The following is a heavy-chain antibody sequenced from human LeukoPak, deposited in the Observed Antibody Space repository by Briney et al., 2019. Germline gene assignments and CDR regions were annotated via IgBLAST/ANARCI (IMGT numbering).Heavy chain of an antibody. J-gene: IGHJ4*02. CDR3: AGSLAAAGTGIDY. CDR2: IYYSGST. CDR1: GGSINSYY. V-gene: IGHV4-59*08. Sequence: SETLSLTCTVSGGSINSYYWSWIRQPPGKGLEWIGYIYYSGSTNYNPSLKSRVTISVDTSKNQFSLKLSSVTAADTAVYYCAGSLAAAGTGIDYWGQGTLVTVSS. D-gene: IGHD6-13*01.